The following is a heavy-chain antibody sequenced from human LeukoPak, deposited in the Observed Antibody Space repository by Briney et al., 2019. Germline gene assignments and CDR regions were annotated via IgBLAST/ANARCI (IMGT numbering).Heavy chain of an antibody. V-gene: IGHV1-46*01. Sequence: GASVKVSCKASGYTFTSYYMHWVRQAPGQGLEWMGIINPSGGSTSYAQKFQGRVTMTRDTSTSTVYMELSSLRSEDTAVYYCARDSEMTTVTTSVVRLDYWGQGTLVTVSS. J-gene: IGHJ4*02. CDR1: GYTFTSYY. CDR3: ARDSEMTTVTTSVVRLDY. CDR2: INPSGGST. D-gene: IGHD4-17*01.